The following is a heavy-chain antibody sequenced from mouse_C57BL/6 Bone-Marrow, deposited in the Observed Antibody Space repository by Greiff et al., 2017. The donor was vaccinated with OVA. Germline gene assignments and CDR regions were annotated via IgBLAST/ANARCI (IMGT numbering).Heavy chain of an antibody. V-gene: IGHV14-4*01. CDR1: GYTFTSYW. J-gene: IGHJ2*01. CDR2: IDPENGDT. D-gene: IGHD4-1*02. Sequence: VQLQQPGAELVKPGASVKLSCKASGYTFTSYWMHWVKQRPEQGLEWIGWIDPENGDTEYASKFQGKATITADTSSNTAYLQLSSLTSEDTAVYYCQLFDYWGQGTTLTVSS. CDR3: QLFDY.